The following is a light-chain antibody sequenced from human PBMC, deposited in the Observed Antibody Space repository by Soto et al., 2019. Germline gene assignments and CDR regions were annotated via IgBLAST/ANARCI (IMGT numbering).Light chain of an antibody. CDR3: QQDYSWPRT. V-gene: IGKV3-15*01. J-gene: IGKJ1*01. Sequence: TQSPSTLSASQRHRATLSCRASQSVSSTLAWYQQKPGQAPRLLIYGASTRATDIPARFSGSGSGTEFTLTISSLQSEDFAVYYCQQDYSWPRTLGQGTKVDIK. CDR2: GAS. CDR1: QSVSST.